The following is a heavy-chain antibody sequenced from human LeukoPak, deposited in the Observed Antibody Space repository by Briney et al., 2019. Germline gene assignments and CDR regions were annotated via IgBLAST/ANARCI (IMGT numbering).Heavy chain of an antibody. D-gene: IGHD1-20*01. CDR3: AKEEYNWNNIDY. V-gene: IGHV3-30*18. J-gene: IGHJ4*02. CDR1: GFTFSSYG. CDR2: ISYDGSES. Sequence: GGSLRLSCAASGFTFSSYGIHWVRQAPGKGLEWVAVISYDGSESYYADSVKGRFTISRDNSKNTLNLQMNSLRVEDTAVYYCAKEEYNWNNIDYWGQGTLVTVSS.